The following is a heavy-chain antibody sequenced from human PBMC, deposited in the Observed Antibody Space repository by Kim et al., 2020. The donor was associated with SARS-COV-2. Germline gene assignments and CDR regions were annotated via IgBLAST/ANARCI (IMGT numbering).Heavy chain of an antibody. CDR3: AKVLTTVGWYYFDY. V-gene: IGHV3-9*01. J-gene: IGHJ4*02. CDR2: ISWNSGSI. D-gene: IGHD4-17*01. Sequence: GGSLRLSCAASGFTFGDYAMHWVRQAPGKGLEWVSGISWNSGSIGYADSVKGRFTISRDNAKNSLYLLMNSLRAEDTALYYCAKVLTTVGWYYFDYWGQGTLVTVSS. CDR1: GFTFGDYA.